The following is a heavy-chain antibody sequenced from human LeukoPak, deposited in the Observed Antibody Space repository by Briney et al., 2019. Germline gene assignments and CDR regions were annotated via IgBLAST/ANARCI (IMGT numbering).Heavy chain of an antibody. J-gene: IGHJ4*02. V-gene: IGHV3-30*01. Sequence: GGSLRLSCAASGFTFSDYAMHWVRQAPGKGLEWVAVISYDGSHKYYADSVKGRFTISRDDSKNTLYLQMKSLRADDTSMYFCARERERDSYGYVVDYWGQGTLVTVSS. D-gene: IGHD5-18*01. CDR1: GFTFSDYA. CDR2: ISYDGSHK. CDR3: ARERERDSYGYVVDY.